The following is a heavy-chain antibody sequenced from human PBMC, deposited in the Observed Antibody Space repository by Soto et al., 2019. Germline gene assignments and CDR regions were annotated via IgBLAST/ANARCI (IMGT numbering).Heavy chain of an antibody. CDR2: VTWNSVAT. CDR1: GFIFDNHA. Sequence: EVQLVESGGGLVQPGRSLRLSCTASGFIFDNHAMHWVRQAPGKGLEWVAGVTWNSVATGYADSVKGRFTISRDNAKNSLYLQTNSLSAEDTAVYFCVKEGGMKYFDFWGRGTVVTVSS. CDR3: VKEGGMKYFDF. D-gene: IGHD3-16*01. J-gene: IGHJ2*01. V-gene: IGHV3-9*01.